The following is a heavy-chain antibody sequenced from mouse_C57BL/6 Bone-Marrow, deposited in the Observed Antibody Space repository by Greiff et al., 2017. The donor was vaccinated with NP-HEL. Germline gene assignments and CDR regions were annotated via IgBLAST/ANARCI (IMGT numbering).Heavy chain of an antibody. J-gene: IGHJ3*01. CDR1: GYTFTRYW. V-gene: IGHV1-50*01. Sequence: QVQLQQPGAELVKPGASVKLSCKASGYTFTRYWMPWVKQRPGPGLEWIGEIDPSDSYTNYNQKFKGKATLTVDTSSSTAYMQLSSLTSEDSAVYYCARSYYGYDRAWFAYWGQGTLVTVSA. D-gene: IGHD2-9*01. CDR2: IDPSDSYT. CDR3: ARSYYGYDRAWFAY.